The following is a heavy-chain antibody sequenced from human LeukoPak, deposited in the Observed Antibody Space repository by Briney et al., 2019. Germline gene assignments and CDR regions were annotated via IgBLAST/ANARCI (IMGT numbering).Heavy chain of an antibody. CDR1: GFTFDDYA. CDR3: ARGCSSTSCYGFDY. Sequence: PGRSLRLSCAASGFTFDDYAMHWVRQAPGKGLEWVSGISWNSGSIGYADSVKGRFTISRDNSKNTLYLQMNSLRAEDTAVYYCARGCSSTSCYGFDYWGQGTLVTVSS. V-gene: IGHV3-9*01. CDR2: ISWNSGSI. D-gene: IGHD2-2*01. J-gene: IGHJ4*02.